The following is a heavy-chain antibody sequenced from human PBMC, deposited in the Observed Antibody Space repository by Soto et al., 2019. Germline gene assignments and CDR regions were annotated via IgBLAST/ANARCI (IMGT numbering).Heavy chain of an antibody. Sequence: QVQLVEYGGGVVQPGRSLRLSCAASGFTFSSYGMHWVRQAPGKGLEWVAVIWYDGSNKYYADSVKGRFTISRDNSKNTLYLQINSLRAEDTAVYYCAIPHSPPYYDSSGYLESFDDWGQGSLFTASS. D-gene: IGHD3-22*01. V-gene: IGHV3-33*01. CDR3: AIPHSPPYYDSSGYLESFDD. CDR1: GFTFSSYG. J-gene: IGHJ4*02. CDR2: IWYDGSNK.